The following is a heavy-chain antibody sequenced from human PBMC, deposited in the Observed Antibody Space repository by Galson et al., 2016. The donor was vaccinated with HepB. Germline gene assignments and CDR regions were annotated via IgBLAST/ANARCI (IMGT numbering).Heavy chain of an antibody. J-gene: IGHJ6*02. D-gene: IGHD3-3*01. Sequence: CAISGDSVSSISAAWNWIRQSPSRGLEWLGRIYYRSKWYNECAVSVRSRITIKPDTSKNQFSLQLNSVTPEDTAVYYCARDLYYDFWSGYSKGMDVWGQGTTVTVSS. CDR2: IYYRSKWYN. CDR3: ARDLYYDFWSGYSKGMDV. V-gene: IGHV6-1*01. CDR1: GDSVSSISAA.